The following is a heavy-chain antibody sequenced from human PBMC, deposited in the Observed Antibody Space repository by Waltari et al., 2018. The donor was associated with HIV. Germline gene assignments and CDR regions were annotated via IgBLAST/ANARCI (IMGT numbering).Heavy chain of an antibody. V-gene: IGHV3-7*01. J-gene: IGHJ6*02. Sequence: EVQSMESGGVLVQSGGSLRISCAPSGFTFTTSWMGWVRQTQGKGLGWVAYIKDNGSEKYYMGSVKGRFTISRDNAKNSMFLQMNSLRAEDTAVYYCARIGTFPHNYAIDFWGQGTTVTVSS. CDR3: ARIGTFPHNYAIDF. D-gene: IGHD1-26*01. CDR2: IKDNGSEK. CDR1: GFTFTTSW.